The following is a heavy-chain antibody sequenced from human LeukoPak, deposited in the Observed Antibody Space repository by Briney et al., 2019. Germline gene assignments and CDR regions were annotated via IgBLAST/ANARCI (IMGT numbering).Heavy chain of an antibody. D-gene: IGHD4-17*01. CDR2: IKSKTDGGTT. CDR1: GLTLSNAW. V-gene: IGHV3-15*01. CDR3: TALIYGDYDY. J-gene: IGHJ4*02. Sequence: GGSLRLSCAASGLTLSNAWMSWVRQAPGKGLEWVGRIKSKTDGGTTDYAAPVKGRFTISRDDSKNTLYLQMNSLKTEDTAVYYCTALIYGDYDYWGQGTLVTVSS.